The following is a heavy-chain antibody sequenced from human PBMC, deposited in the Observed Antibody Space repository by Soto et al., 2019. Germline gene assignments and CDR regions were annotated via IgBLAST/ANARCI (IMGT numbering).Heavy chain of an antibody. CDR3: AKDVDFWSGHYGMDV. CDR2: ISGSGGST. D-gene: IGHD3-3*01. J-gene: IGHJ6*02. Sequence: GGSLRLSCAASGFTFSSYAMSWVRQAPGKGLEWVSAISGSGGSTYYADSVKGRFTISRDNSKNTLYLQMNSLRAEDTAVYYCAKDVDFWSGHYGMDVWGQGTTVTVSS. V-gene: IGHV3-23*01. CDR1: GFTFSSYA.